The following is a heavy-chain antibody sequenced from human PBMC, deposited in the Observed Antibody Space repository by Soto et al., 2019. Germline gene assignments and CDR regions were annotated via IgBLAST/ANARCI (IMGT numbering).Heavy chain of an antibody. V-gene: IGHV3-48*01. CDR1: GFTFSSYS. CDR3: ARDCPGSSTTCYGNEWFDS. Sequence: EVQLVESGGGLVQPGGSLRLSCAASGFTFSSYSMNWVRQAPGKGLAWVSYISSSRSTIYYADSVKGRFTISRDNAKNSLYLQMTSLRAEDTAVYYCARDCPGSSTTCYGNEWFDSWGQGTLVTVSS. CDR2: ISSSRSTI. D-gene: IGHD2-2*01. J-gene: IGHJ5*01.